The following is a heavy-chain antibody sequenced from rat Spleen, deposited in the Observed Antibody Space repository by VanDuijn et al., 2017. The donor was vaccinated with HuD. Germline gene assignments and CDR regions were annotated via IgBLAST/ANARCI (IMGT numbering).Heavy chain of an antibody. V-gene: IGHV5-7*01. Sequence: EVQLVESGGGLVQPGRSLKLSCAASGFTFSDYNMAWVRQAPKKGLEWVATIFYDGSSTYYRDSVKGRFTISRDNAKSTLYLQMNSLRSEDSATYYCARPYNNYFDYWGQGVMVTVSS. CDR2: IFYDGSST. CDR3: ARPYNNYFDY. J-gene: IGHJ2*01. CDR1: GFTFSDYN. D-gene: IGHD1-10*01.